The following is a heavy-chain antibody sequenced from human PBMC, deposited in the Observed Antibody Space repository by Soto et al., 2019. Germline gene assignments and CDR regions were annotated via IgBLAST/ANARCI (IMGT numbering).Heavy chain of an antibody. J-gene: IGHJ6*03. CDR3: ARGQVQLEQYYYYYYYMDV. D-gene: IGHD1-1*01. Sequence: GGSLRLSCAASGFTFSSYSMNWVRQAPGKGLEWVSYISSSSSTIYYADSVKGRFTISRDNAKNSLYLQMNSLRAEDTAVYYCARGQVQLEQYYYYYYYMDVWGKGTTVTVSS. V-gene: IGHV3-48*01. CDR1: GFTFSSYS. CDR2: ISSSSSTI.